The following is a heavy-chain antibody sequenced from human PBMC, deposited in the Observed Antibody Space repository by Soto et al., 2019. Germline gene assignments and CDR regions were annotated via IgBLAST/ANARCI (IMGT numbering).Heavy chain of an antibody. CDR1: GGLFSSFA. D-gene: IGHD3-16*01. CDR2: IIPVFGTT. CDR3: ARGGGPYVWFNEF. Sequence: QEQLVQSGPEVKKPGSSVKVSCKDSGGLFSSFAISWVRQAPGQGLEWLGGIIPVFGTTNYAENFQGRVTITADESTNTAYMEQSSLRSGDTAMYYCARGGGPYVWFNEFWGQGTLVTVSP. J-gene: IGHJ4*02. V-gene: IGHV1-69*01.